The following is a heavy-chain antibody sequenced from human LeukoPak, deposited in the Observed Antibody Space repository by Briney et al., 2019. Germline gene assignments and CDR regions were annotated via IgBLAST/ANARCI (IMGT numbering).Heavy chain of an antibody. Sequence: SQTLSLTCDLSGDIVSANDWTWLRQSPLRGLEWLGRTYYKSTWHNEYALSLRGRITIRPDTSKNQFSLHLTSVTPDDTAVYFCARDIVAGCDSWGQGTLGTVSS. V-gene: IGHV6-1*01. J-gene: IGHJ4*02. D-gene: IGHD3-22*01. CDR1: GDIVSAND. CDR3: ARDIVAGCDS. CDR2: TYYKSTWHN.